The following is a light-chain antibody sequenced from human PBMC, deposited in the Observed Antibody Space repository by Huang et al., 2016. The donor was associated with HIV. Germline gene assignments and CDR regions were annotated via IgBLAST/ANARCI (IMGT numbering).Light chain of an antibody. CDR1: QDITNF. J-gene: IGKJ2*01. V-gene: IGKV1-33*01. CDR3: QQYANLPPT. CDR2: DAS. Sequence: DIQMTQSPSSLSASVGDRVTITCQASQDITNFLNWFQQKPGKAPKRLIYDASNMETVVPPRFSGGGSGTDFTFTISSLQPEDIATYYCQQYANLPPTFGHGTKLEIK.